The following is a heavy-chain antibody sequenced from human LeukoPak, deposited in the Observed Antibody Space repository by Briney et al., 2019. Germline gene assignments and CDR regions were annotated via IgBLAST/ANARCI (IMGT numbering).Heavy chain of an antibody. V-gene: IGHV3-30*18. CDR1: GFTFSSYG. CDR3: AKTYSGYDSDDY. Sequence: GRSLRLSCAASGFTFSSYGMHWVRQAPGKGLEWVAVISYDGSNEYYADSVKGRFTISRDNSKNTLYLQMNSLRAEDTAVYYCAKTYSGYDSDDYWGQGTLVTASS. J-gene: IGHJ4*02. CDR2: ISYDGSNE. D-gene: IGHD5-12*01.